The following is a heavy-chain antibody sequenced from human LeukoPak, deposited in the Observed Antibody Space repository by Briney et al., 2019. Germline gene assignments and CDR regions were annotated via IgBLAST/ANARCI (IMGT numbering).Heavy chain of an antibody. V-gene: IGHV3-23*01. CDR2: ISGSGGST. CDR3: AKTRGSSWHHDY. D-gene: IGHD2-15*01. CDR1: GFTFSSYA. J-gene: IGHJ4*02. Sequence: GGSLRLSCAASGFTFSSYAMSWVRQAPGKGLEWVSAISGSGGSTYYADSVKGRFTISRDNSKNTLYLQTNSLRAEDTAVYYCAKTRGSSWHHDYWGQGTLVTVSS.